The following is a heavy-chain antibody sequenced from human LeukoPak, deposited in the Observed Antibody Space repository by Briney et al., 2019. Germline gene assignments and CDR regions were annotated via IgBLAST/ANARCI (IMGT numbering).Heavy chain of an antibody. CDR2: IYYSGST. CDR1: GGSISTSSYY. D-gene: IGHD3-22*01. CDR3: AGITMIVEDY. Sequence: SETLSLTCTVSGGSISTSSYYWGWIRQPPGKGLECIGNIYYSGSTYYNPSLKSRVTISVDTSKNQFSLKLSSVTAADTAVYYCAGITMIVEDYWGQGTLVTVSS. V-gene: IGHV4-39*07. J-gene: IGHJ4*02.